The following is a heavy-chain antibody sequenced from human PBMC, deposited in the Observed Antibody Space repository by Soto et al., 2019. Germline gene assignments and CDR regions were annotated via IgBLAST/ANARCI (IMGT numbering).Heavy chain of an antibody. J-gene: IGHJ4*02. V-gene: IGHV4-30-4*01. Sequence: SETLSLTCSVSGGSMSSIDYYWSWIRQTPEKGLECIGYIYYTGTTFYNPSLESRVIISIDTSTKRFSLRLSSVTAADTAMYFCARLRAYSYGYEDYWGQGTLVTVSS. CDR1: GGSMSSIDYY. D-gene: IGHD5-18*01. CDR2: IYYTGTT. CDR3: ARLRAYSYGYEDY.